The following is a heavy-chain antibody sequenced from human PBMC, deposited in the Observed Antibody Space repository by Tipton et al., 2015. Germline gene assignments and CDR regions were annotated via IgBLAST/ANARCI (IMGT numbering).Heavy chain of an antibody. CDR1: GDSVSSSSHY. J-gene: IGHJ4*02. Sequence: TLSLTCSVSGDSVSSSSHYWGWIRQPPGKGPEWIGSTYYTGATYYNPSLQSRVTVSLDTSKNRFSRSLGSVTAADTAVYYCARHLNYGGNCHWDYWGQGALVTVSS. CDR2: TYYTGAT. D-gene: IGHD4-23*01. V-gene: IGHV4-39*01. CDR3: ARHLNYGGNCHWDY.